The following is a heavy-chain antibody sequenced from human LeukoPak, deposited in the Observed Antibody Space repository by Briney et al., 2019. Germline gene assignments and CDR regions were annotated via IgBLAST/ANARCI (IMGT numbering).Heavy chain of an antibody. Sequence: GGSLRLSCAVSGFTFSDYYMSWIRQAPGKGLEWVSYISSSSSYTNYADSVKGRFTISRDNAKNSLYLQMNSLRAEDTAVYYCARDRGLAVAGTAEFDYWGQGTLVTVSS. J-gene: IGHJ4*02. CDR2: ISSSSSYT. CDR1: GFTFSDYY. V-gene: IGHV3-11*05. CDR3: ARDRGLAVAGTAEFDY. D-gene: IGHD6-19*01.